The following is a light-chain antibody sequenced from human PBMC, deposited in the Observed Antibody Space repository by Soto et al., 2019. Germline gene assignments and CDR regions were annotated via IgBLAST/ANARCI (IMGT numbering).Light chain of an antibody. V-gene: IGKV3-15*01. CDR2: GAF. Sequence: EIVMTQSPVTLSVSPGERATLSCRASQSVSSNLAWYQQKPGQAPSLLIYGAFTRATGIPARFSGTGSGTEFTLTISSLQYEDFALYYCQQYNDWPRTFGQGTKVDI. CDR1: QSVSSN. CDR3: QQYNDWPRT. J-gene: IGKJ1*01.